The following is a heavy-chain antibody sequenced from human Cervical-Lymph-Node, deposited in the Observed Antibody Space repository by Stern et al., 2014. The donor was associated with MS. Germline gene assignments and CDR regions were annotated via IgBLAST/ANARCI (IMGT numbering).Heavy chain of an antibody. D-gene: IGHD6-13*01. CDR1: GFIFSSYR. Sequence: EVQLVESGGGLVKPGGSLRLSCEASGFIFSSYRMNWVRPAPGKGLALVSSISSRSSYIHYADSVKGRFTISRDDAKNSLFLQMNSLRAEDTAVYYCARVRVRAATGVGYYYYGLDVWGQGTTVTVSS. J-gene: IGHJ6*02. CDR2: ISSRSSYI. V-gene: IGHV3-21*01. CDR3: ARVRVRAATGVGYYYYGLDV.